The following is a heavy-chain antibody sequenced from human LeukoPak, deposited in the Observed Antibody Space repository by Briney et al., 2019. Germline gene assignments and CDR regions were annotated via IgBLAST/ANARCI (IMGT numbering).Heavy chain of an antibody. J-gene: IGHJ3*02. CDR3: AKLGGNYGSGSYQAFDI. V-gene: IGHV3-23*01. CDR2: ISGSGGST. CDR1: GFTFSDYY. D-gene: IGHD3-10*01. Sequence: GGSLRLSCAASGFTFSDYYMSWIRQAPGKGLEWVSAISGSGGSTYYADSVKGRFTISRDNSKNTLYLQMNSLRAEDTAVYYCAKLGGNYGSGSYQAFDIWGQGTMVTVSS.